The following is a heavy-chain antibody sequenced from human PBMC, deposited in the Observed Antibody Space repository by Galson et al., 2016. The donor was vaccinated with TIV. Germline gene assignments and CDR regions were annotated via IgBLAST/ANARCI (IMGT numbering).Heavy chain of an antibody. CDR2: ISDGGNT. CDR1: GLSVSINY. CDR3: AIDRVVDATYYYYYYGMDV. D-gene: IGHD2-15*01. V-gene: IGHV3-66*02. J-gene: IGHJ6*02. Sequence: SLRLSCAASGLSVSINYMTWVRQAPGKGLEWVSLISDGGNTYYPDSVKGRFTISRDTSKNTLYLQMNSLRVEDTAVYYCAIDRVVDATYYYYYYGMDVWGQGTAVTVSS.